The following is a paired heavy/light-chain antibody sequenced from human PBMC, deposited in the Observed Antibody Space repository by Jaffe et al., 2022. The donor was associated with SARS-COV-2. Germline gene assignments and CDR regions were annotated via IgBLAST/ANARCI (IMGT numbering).Light chain of an antibody. CDR2: GVS. J-gene: IGKJ1*01. CDR3: QQYANSWT. V-gene: IGKV3-20*01. Sequence: EIVLTQSPGTLSLSPGERATLSCRASQTVTSSYLAWYQQKPGQAPRLLIYGVSSRATGIPDRFSGSGSGTDFTLTINRLEPEDFAVYYCQQYANSWTFGQGTKVEIK. CDR1: QTVTSSY.
Heavy chain of an antibody. Sequence: QLQLQESGPGLVKPSETLSLTCTVSGGSISSRTYYWGWIRQSPGKGLEWIGTISNSGSTYYNPSLQSRVTVSIDPSKNQFSLRLSSVTAADTAVYFCARPTGPHPALFGNWGQGTLVTVSS. CDR2: ISNSGST. CDR3: ARPTGPHPALFGN. V-gene: IGHV4-39*01. CDR1: GGSISSRTYY. J-gene: IGHJ4*02.